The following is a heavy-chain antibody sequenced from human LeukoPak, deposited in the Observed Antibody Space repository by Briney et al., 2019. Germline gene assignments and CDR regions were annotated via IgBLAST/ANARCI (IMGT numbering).Heavy chain of an antibody. CDR2: IIPIFGTA. CDR3: ARSADNYYYDSSGYYSLDY. CDR1: GGTFSSYA. Sequence: SVKVSCKASGGTFSSYAISWVRQAPGQGLEWMGGIIPIFGTANYAQKIQGRVTITADESTSTAYMELSSLRSEDTAVYYCARSADNYYYDSSGYYSLDYWGQGTLVTVSS. J-gene: IGHJ4*02. D-gene: IGHD3-22*01. V-gene: IGHV1-69*01.